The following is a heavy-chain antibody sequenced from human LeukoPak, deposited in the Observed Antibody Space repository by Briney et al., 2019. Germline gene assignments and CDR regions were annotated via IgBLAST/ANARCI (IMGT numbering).Heavy chain of an antibody. V-gene: IGHV3-7*01. CDR2: IKQDGSEK. Sequence: PGGSLRLSCAASGFTLSSYWMSWVRQAPGKGLEWVANIKQDGSEKYYVDSVKGRFTISRDNAKNSLYLQMNSLRAEDTAVYYCARHTLRSFDYWGQETLVTVSS. CDR1: GFTLSSYW. J-gene: IGHJ4*02. D-gene: IGHD4-17*01. CDR3: ARHTLRSFDY.